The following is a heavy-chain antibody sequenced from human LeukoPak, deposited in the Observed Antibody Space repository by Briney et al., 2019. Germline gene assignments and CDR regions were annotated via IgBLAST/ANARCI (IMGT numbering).Heavy chain of an antibody. CDR1: GFTFSTYW. Sequence: GGSLRLSCAASGFTFSTYWMHWVRLAPGKGLVWVSRINPDGSNTNYADSVKGRFTISRDNAKNTLYLQMSSLRAEDTAVSYCGELGITMIGGVWGKGTTVTISS. CDR3: GELGITMIGGV. D-gene: IGHD3-10*02. J-gene: IGHJ6*04. CDR2: INPDGSNT. V-gene: IGHV3-74*01.